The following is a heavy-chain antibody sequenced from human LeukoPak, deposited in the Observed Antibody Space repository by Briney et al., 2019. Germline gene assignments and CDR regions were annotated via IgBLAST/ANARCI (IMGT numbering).Heavy chain of an antibody. D-gene: IGHD4-17*01. V-gene: IGHV1-8*03. CDR1: GYTFTSYD. Sequence: ASVKVSCKASGYTFTSYDINLVRQATGQGLEWMGWMNPNSGNTGYAQKFQGRVTITRNNSISTAYMELSSLSSEDTAVYYCARVGVITTRHYGDYSLDYWGQGTLVTVSS. J-gene: IGHJ4*02. CDR3: ARVGVITTRHYGDYSLDY. CDR2: MNPNSGNT.